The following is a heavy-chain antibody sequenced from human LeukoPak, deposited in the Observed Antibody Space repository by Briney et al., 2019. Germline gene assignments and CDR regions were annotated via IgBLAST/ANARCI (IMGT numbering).Heavy chain of an antibody. CDR2: IYYSGST. D-gene: IGHD3-10*01. J-gene: IGHJ4*02. CDR1: GGSISSSSYY. Sequence: SETPSLTCTVSGGSISSSSYYWGWIRQPPGKGLEWIGSIYYSGSTYYNPSLKSRVTISVDTSKNQFSLKLSSVTAADTAVYYCATRSSGSLGYWGQGTLVTVSS. V-gene: IGHV4-39*05. CDR3: ATRSSGSLGY.